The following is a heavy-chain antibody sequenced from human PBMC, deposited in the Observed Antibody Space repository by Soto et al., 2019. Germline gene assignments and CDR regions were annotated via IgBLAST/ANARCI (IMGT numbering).Heavy chain of an antibody. V-gene: IGHV3-30-3*01. J-gene: IGHJ4*02. CDR3: AISSCWYALDY. CDR2: ISYDGSNK. Sequence: QVQLVESGGGVVQPGRSLRLSCAASGFTFSSYAMHWVRQAPGKGLEWVAVISYDGSNKYYADSVKGRFTISRDNSKNTLYLQMNSLRAEDTAVYYCAISSCWYALDYWGQGTLVTVSS. D-gene: IGHD6-19*01. CDR1: GFTFSSYA.